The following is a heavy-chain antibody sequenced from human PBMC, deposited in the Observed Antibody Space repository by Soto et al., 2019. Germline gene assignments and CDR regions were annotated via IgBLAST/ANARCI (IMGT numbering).Heavy chain of an antibody. CDR3: AAGFEWLDYYYGMDV. Sequence: PSETLSLTCTVSGGSVSSGSYYWSWIRQPPGKGLEWIGYIYYSGSTNYNPSLKSRVTISVDTSKNQFSLKLSSVTAADTAVYYCAAGFEWLDYYYGMDVWGQGTTVNVSS. CDR1: GGSVSSGSYY. J-gene: IGHJ6*02. V-gene: IGHV4-61*01. CDR2: IYYSGST. D-gene: IGHD3-3*01.